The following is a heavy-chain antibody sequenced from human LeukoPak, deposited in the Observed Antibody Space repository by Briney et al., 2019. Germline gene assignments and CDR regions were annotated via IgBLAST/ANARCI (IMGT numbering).Heavy chain of an antibody. V-gene: IGHV4-59*08. J-gene: IGHJ6*03. CDR3: ASPKPHVGGLDPYYYYMDV. CDR2: IYYSGST. D-gene: IGHD1-14*01. CDR1: GGSISSYY. Sequence: PSETLSLTCTVSGGSISSYYWSWIRQPPGKGLEWIGYIYYSGSTYYNPSLKSRVTISVDTSKNQFSLKLSSVTAADTAVYYCASPKPHVGGLDPYYYYMDVWGKGTTVTVSS.